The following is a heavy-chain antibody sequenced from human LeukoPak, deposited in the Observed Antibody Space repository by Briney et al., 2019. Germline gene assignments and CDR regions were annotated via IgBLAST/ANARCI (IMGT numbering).Heavy chain of an antibody. J-gene: IGHJ4*02. D-gene: IGHD5-18*01. Sequence: GGSLRLSCAASGFTFNNYGMNWVRRAPGKGLEWVSYISISSGTIYYADSVKGRFTISRDNAKNSLFLQMNSLRVEDTAVYYCARLLKYSYGIEYWGQGTLVTVS. CDR3: ARLLKYSYGIEY. CDR2: ISISSGTI. V-gene: IGHV3-48*01. CDR1: GFTFNNYG.